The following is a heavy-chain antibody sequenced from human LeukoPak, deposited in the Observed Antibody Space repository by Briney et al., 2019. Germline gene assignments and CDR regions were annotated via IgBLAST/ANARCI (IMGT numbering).Heavy chain of an antibody. CDR3: VRDGAYCGGDCPPSGFDI. J-gene: IGHJ3*02. V-gene: IGHV4-61*02. D-gene: IGHD2-21*02. Sequence: SETLSLTCTVSGGSISSGSYYWGWIRQPAGKGLEWIGRIYTSGSTNYNPSLKSRVTISVDTSKNQFSLKLSSVTAADTAVYYCVRDGAYCGGDCPPSGFDIWGLGTMVTVSS. CDR2: IYTSGST. CDR1: GGSISSGSYY.